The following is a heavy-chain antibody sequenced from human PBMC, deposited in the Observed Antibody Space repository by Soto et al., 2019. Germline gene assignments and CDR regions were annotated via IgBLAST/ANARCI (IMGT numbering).Heavy chain of an antibody. J-gene: IGHJ4*02. CDR3: ARTDDGELRFDY. D-gene: IGHD2-15*01. CDR1: VGSISIGGYY. Sequence: SETLSLTCTFSVGSISIGGYYWSWIRQHPGKGLEWIGYIYYSGSTYYNPSLKSRVTISVDTSKNQFSLKLSSVTAADTAVYYCARTDDGELRFDYWGQGTLVTVSS. V-gene: IGHV4-31*03. CDR2: IYYSGST.